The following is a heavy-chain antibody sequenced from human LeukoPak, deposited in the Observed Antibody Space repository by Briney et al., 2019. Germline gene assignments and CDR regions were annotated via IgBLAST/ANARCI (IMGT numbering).Heavy chain of an antibody. CDR2: ISTNGGST. J-gene: IGHJ4*02. CDR3: ARATNYGAYDV. V-gene: IGHV3-64*02. D-gene: IGHD4-17*01. Sequence: GGSLRLSCAASGFTFSSYAMHWVRQAPGKGLEYVSAISTNGGSTYYADSVKGRFIISRDNSKDTLYLQMGSLRAEDVAVYYCARATNYGAYDVWGQGTLVTVSS. CDR1: GFTFSSYA.